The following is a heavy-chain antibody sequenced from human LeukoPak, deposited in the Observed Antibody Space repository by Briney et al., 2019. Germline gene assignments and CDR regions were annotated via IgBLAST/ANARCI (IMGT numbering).Heavy chain of an antibody. CDR2: IYYSGST. Sequence: SETLSLTCTVSGGSISSGDYYWSWIRQPPGKGLEWIGYIYYSGSTYYNPSLESRVTISVDTSKNQFSLKLSSVTAADTAVYYCARDRDGYNPFDYWGQGTLVTVSS. J-gene: IGHJ4*02. CDR3: ARDRDGYNPFDY. D-gene: IGHD5-24*01. V-gene: IGHV4-30-4*08. CDR1: GGSISSGDYY.